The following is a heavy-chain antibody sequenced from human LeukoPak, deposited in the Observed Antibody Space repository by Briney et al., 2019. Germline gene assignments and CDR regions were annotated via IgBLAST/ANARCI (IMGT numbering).Heavy chain of an antibody. J-gene: IGHJ5*02. CDR1: GGTFSSYA. CDR2: IIPIFGIA. CDR3: ARGGKQLVPGLDP. Sequence: SVKVSCKASGGTFSSYAISWVRQAPGQGLEWMGRIIPIFGIANYAQKFQGRVTITADTSTSTAYMELSSLRSEDTAVYYCARGGKQLVPGLDPWGQGTMVSVSS. D-gene: IGHD6-13*01. V-gene: IGHV1-69*04.